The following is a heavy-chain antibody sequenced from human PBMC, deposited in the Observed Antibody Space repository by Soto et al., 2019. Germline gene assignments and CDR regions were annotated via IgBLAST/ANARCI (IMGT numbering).Heavy chain of an antibody. D-gene: IGHD6-6*01. Sequence: SVKVSCKASGGTFSSYTISWVRQAPGQGLEWMGRIIPILGIANYAQKFQGRVTITADKSTSTAYMELSSLRSEDTAVYYCASSHSSSSNYYYYMDVWGKGTTVTVSS. CDR2: IIPILGIA. V-gene: IGHV1-69*02. CDR1: GGTFSSYT. CDR3: ASSHSSSSNYYYYMDV. J-gene: IGHJ6*03.